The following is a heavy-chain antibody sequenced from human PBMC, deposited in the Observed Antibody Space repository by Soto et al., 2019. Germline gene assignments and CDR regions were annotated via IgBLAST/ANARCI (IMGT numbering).Heavy chain of an antibody. CDR2: IIPIFGTA. V-gene: IGHV1-69*01. J-gene: IGHJ4*02. Sequence: QVQLVQSGAEVKKPGSSVKVSCKASGGTFSSYAISWVRQAPGQGLEWMGGIIPIFGTANYAQKFQGRVTITAEESTSTAYMELSSLRSEDTAVYYCAREGYVDYVWGSYRYQPKTFDYWGQGTLVTVSS. CDR3: AREGYVDYVWGSYRYQPKTFDY. D-gene: IGHD3-16*02. CDR1: GGTFSSYA.